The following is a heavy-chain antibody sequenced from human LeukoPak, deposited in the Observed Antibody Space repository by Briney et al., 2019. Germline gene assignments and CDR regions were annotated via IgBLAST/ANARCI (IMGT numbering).Heavy chain of an antibody. Sequence: GGSLRLSCAASGFTFSRYWMSWVRQAPGKALEGVANIKQDGSEKYYVDSVKGRFTISRDNAKNSLYLQMNSLRAEDTAVYYCARTPGNGVLGYCSSTSCYPYYFDYWGQGTLVTVSS. CDR2: IKQDGSEK. J-gene: IGHJ4*02. CDR1: GFTFSRYW. CDR3: ARTPGNGVLGYCSSTSCYPYYFDY. V-gene: IGHV3-7*01. D-gene: IGHD2-2*01.